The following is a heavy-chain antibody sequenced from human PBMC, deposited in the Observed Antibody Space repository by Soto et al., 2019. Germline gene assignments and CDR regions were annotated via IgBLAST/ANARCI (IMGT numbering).Heavy chain of an antibody. V-gene: IGHV4-39*07. CDR1: GGSISSSSYY. Sequence: SETLSLTCTVSGGSISSSSYYWGWIRQPPGKGLEWIGSIYYSGSTYYNPTLKSRVTISVDTSKNQFSLKLSSVSAADTAVYYCARVSDGSGSYYSYFDYWGQGTLVTVSS. CDR2: IYYSGST. D-gene: IGHD3-10*01. CDR3: ARVSDGSGSYYSYFDY. J-gene: IGHJ4*02.